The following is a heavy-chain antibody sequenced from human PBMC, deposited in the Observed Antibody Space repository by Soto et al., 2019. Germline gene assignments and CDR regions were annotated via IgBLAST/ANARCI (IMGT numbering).Heavy chain of an antibody. Sequence: ASVKVSCKASGYTFTGHYMHWVRQAPGQGLEWMGWINPNSAGTNYAQKFQGRVTMTRDTSISTAYMELSRLRSDDTAVYYCAREPMVRAAHGFDIWGQGTMVTVS. J-gene: IGHJ3*02. V-gene: IGHV1-2*02. CDR1: GYTFTGHY. CDR3: AREPMVRAAHGFDI. D-gene: IGHD3-10*01. CDR2: INPNSAGT.